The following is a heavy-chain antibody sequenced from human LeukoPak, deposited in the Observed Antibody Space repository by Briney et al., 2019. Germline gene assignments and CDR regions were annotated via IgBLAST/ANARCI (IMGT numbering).Heavy chain of an antibody. Sequence: GASVKVSCKASGYTFTSYYMHWVRQAPGQGLEWMGIINPSGGSTSYAQKFQGRVTMTRDTSTSTVYMELSSLRSEDTAVYYCARGYCSGGSCYAHLYYFDYWGQGTLVTVSS. V-gene: IGHV1-46*01. J-gene: IGHJ4*02. CDR1: GYTFTSYY. D-gene: IGHD2-15*01. CDR3: ARGYCSGGSCYAHLYYFDY. CDR2: INPSGGST.